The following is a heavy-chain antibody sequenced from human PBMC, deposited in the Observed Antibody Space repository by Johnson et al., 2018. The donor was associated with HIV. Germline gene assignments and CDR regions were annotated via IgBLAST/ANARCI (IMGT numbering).Heavy chain of an antibody. J-gene: IGHJ3*02. CDR3: ARVKRSGTYYRDAFDI. CDR1: GFTFSSYD. CDR2: IGSAGDT. V-gene: IGHV3-13*01. Sequence: EVQLVESGGGLVQPVGSLRLSCAASGFTFSSYDIHWVRQGTGKDLEWVAAIGSAGDTHYPDSVKGRFTISRENAKNSLYLQMNSLRVGDTAVYFCARVKRSGTYYRDAFDIWGQGTMVTVSS. D-gene: IGHD1-26*01.